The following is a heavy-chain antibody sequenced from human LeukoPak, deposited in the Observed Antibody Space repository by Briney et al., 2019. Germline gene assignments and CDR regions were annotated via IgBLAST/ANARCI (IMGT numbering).Heavy chain of an antibody. Sequence: GGSLRLSCTVSGFTVSSNSMSWVRQAPGKGLEWVSFIYSDNTHYSDSVKGRFTISRDNSKNTLYLQMNSLRAEDTAVYYCARDPTPNYDTYMGVWGKGTTVTISS. CDR3: ARDPTPNYDTYMGV. V-gene: IGHV3-53*01. CDR2: IYSDNT. D-gene: IGHD3-22*01. CDR1: GFTVSSNS. J-gene: IGHJ6*03.